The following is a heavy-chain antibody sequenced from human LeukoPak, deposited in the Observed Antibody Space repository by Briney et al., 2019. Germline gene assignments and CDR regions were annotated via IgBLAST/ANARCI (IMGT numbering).Heavy chain of an antibody. D-gene: IGHD4-23*01. J-gene: IGHJ5*02. CDR3: ARDRGYSTFDN. V-gene: IGHV3-7*01. CDR1: GFPFSNYW. CDR2: MKEDGGEI. Sequence: PGGSLRLSCAASGFPFSNYWMSWVRQAPGKGLEWVANMKEDGGEINYVDSVKGRFTISRDSAKNSLYLHMNSLRVDDTAVYCCARDRGYSTFDNWGQGTLVTVSS.